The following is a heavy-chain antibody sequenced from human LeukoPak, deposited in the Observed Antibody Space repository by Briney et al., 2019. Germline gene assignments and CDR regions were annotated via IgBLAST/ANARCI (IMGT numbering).Heavy chain of an antibody. CDR3: ARKKRWDDCFDY. CDR2: IYHSGST. D-gene: IGHD1-26*01. V-gene: IGHV4-30-2*01. J-gene: IGHJ4*02. CDR1: GGSISSGGYS. Sequence: SQTLSLTCAVSGGSISSGGYSWSWIRQPPGKGLEWIGYIYHSGSTYYNPSLKSRVTISVDRSKNQFSLKLSSVTAADTAVYYCARKKRWDDCFDYWGQGTLVTVSS.